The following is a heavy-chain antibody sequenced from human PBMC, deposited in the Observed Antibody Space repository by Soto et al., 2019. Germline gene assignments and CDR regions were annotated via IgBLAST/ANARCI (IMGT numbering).Heavy chain of an antibody. CDR3: ARGRYCSGGSCYPDLQYYYYYYMDV. V-gene: IGHV1-8*01. CDR2: MNPNSGNT. J-gene: IGHJ6*03. CDR1: GYTFTSYD. Sequence: ASVKVSCKASGYTFTSYDINWVRQATGQGLEWMGWMNPNSGNTGYAQKFQGRVTMTRNTSISTAYMELSSLRSEDTAVYYCARGRYCSGGSCYPDLQYYYYYYMDVWGKGTTVTVSS. D-gene: IGHD2-15*01.